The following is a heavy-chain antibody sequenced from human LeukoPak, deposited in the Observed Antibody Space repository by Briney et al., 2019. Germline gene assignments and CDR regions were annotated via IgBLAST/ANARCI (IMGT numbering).Heavy chain of an antibody. V-gene: IGHV3-33*01. CDR3: ARDRTRIAAALDV. CDR1: GFTFSSYG. CDR2: IWYDGSNK. D-gene: IGHD6-13*01. J-gene: IGHJ6*02. Sequence: PGGSLRLSCAASGFTFSSYGMHWVRQAPGKGLEWVAVIWYDGSNKYYADSVKGRFTISRDNSKNTLYLQMNSLRAEDTAVYYCARDRTRIAAALDVWGQGTTVTVSS.